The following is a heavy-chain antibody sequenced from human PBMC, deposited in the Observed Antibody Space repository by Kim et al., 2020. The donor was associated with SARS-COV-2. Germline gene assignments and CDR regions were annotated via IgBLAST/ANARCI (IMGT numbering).Heavy chain of an antibody. Sequence: GGSLRLSCAASGFTVSSSYMTWVRQAPGKGLEWISVIYSGRTAYYVVSVKDRFTISRDNSQNTLYLQLNSLRVEDTALLYCARGVGGIEAAGGGFDVWG. CDR3: ARGVGGIEAAGGGFDV. V-gene: IGHV3-66*01. J-gene: IGHJ3*01. D-gene: IGHD6-13*01. CDR1: GFTVSSSY. CDR2: IYSGRTA.